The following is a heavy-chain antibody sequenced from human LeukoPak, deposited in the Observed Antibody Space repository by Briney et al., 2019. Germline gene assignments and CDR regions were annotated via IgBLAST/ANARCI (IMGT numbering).Heavy chain of an antibody. CDR1: GFTFSSYG. V-gene: IGHV3-30*03. CDR3: ARDHSGTQDY. D-gene: IGHD1-1*01. CDR2: ISYDGSNK. J-gene: IGHJ4*02. Sequence: GRSLRLSCAASGFTFSSYGMQWIRQAPGKGLEWVAVISYDGSNKYYADSVKGRFTIFRDNRRNTLYLQMNSLRAEDTAVYSCARDHSGTQDYWGQGTLVTVSS.